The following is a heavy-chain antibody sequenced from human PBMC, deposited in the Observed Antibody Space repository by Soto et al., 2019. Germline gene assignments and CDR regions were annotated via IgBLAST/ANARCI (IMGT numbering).Heavy chain of an antibody. D-gene: IGHD1-7*01. CDR3: AKDLVKLELRSYYYGMDV. CDR1: GFTFSSYG. CDR2: ISYDGSNK. J-gene: IGHJ6*01. Sequence: QVQLVESGGGVVQPGRSLRLSCAASGFTFSSYGMHWVRQAPGKGLEWVAVISYDGSNKYYADSVKGRFTISRDNSKNTLYLQMNSLRAEDTAVYYCAKDLVKLELRSYYYGMDVW. V-gene: IGHV3-30*18.